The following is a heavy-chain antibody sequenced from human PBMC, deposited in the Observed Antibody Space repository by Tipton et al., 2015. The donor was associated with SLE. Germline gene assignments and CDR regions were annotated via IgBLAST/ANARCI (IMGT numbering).Heavy chain of an antibody. CDR3: ARDRGGYQGAFDI. CDR2: INHSGST. Sequence: TLSLTCIVSGGSISSGDYYWSWIRQPPGKGLEWIGEINHSGSTNYNPSLKSRVTISVDTSKNQFSLKLSSVTAADTAVYYCARDRGGYQGAFDIWGQGTMVTVSS. CDR1: GGSISSGDYY. V-gene: IGHV4-39*07. D-gene: IGHD3-22*01. J-gene: IGHJ3*02.